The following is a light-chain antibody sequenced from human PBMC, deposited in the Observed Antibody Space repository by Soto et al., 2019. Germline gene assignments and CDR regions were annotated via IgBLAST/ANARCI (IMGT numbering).Light chain of an antibody. J-gene: IGKJ5*01. CDR2: GAS. V-gene: IGKV3-15*01. CDR1: QTVSSS. Sequence: EIVLTQSPATLSLSPGERATLSCRASQTVSSSLAWYQQKPGQAPRVVVYGASTRATGIPARFSGSGSGTEFTLTISGLQSEDFAVYYCQTYDSWPLFGQGTRLEIK. CDR3: QTYDSWPL.